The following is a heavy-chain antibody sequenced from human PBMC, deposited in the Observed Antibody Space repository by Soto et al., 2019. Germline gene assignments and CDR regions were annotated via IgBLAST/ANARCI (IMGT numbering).Heavy chain of an antibody. CDR2: INAGNGNT. D-gene: IGHD1-26*01. CDR3: ARGGNYYSWDLHY. Sequence: QVQLVQSGAEEKKPGASVKVSCKASGYTFTTYAMHWVRQAPGQRLEWMGWINAGNGNTKYSQKFQGRVTITRDTSASTAYMELSSLRSDDTAVFYCARGGNYYSWDLHYWGQGTLVTVSS. V-gene: IGHV1-3*05. J-gene: IGHJ4*02. CDR1: GYTFTTYA.